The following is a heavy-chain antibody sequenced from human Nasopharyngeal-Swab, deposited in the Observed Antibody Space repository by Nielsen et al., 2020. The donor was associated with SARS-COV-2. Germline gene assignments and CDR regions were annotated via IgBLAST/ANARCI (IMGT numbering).Heavy chain of an antibody. CDR2: INPDSGDT. CDR3: ARDYYDNYYSDY. J-gene: IGHJ4*02. D-gene: IGHD3-22*01. Sequence: WVRQAPGQGLEWVGCINPDSGDTQYAQKFQGRVTVTSDRSRSTAYIDLSRLRSDDTAVYYCARDYYDNYYSDYWGQGTLVTVSS. V-gene: IGHV1-2*02.